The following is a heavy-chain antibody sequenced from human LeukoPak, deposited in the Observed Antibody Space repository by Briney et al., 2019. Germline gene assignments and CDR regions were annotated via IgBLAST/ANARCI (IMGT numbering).Heavy chain of an antibody. Sequence: GGSLRLSCAASGFTFSNYGMNWVRQAPGAGLEWVSAISPAGDSTTDADSVKGRFTISRDNSKSTLYLQMNGLTAEDTALYYCARRLVTAGITDFFDSWGQGTLVSVSS. V-gene: IGHV3-23*01. CDR3: ARRLVTAGITDFFDS. CDR1: GFTFSNYG. D-gene: IGHD2-2*01. J-gene: IGHJ4*02. CDR2: ISPAGDST.